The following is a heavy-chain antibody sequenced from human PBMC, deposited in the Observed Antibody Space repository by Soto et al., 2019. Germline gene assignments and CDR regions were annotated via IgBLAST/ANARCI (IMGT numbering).Heavy chain of an antibody. V-gene: IGHV4-39*01. CDR2: IYYSGST. Sequence: SEKLPLTCPVSSGSIRSSSYYWGWIRQPPGKGLEWIGSIYYSGSTYYNPSLKSRVTISVDTSKNQFSLKLSSVTAADTAVYYCARFYYDSGHDAFDIWCQGTMVT. J-gene: IGHJ3*02. D-gene: IGHD3-22*01. CDR3: ARFYYDSGHDAFDI. CDR1: SGSIRSSSYY.